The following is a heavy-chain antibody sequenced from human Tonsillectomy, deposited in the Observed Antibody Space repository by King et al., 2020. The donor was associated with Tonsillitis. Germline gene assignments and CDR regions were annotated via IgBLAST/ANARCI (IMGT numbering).Heavy chain of an antibody. CDR2: ISGYNGYT. CDR1: GYTFTTYG. D-gene: IGHD2-2*02. Sequence: VQLVESGAEVKKPGASVKVSCKASGYTFTTYGITWVRQAPGQGLEWMGWISGYNGYTNYAQKLQGRGTMTTDTSTSTAYMQLRSLKSDDTAVYYCARDYCSTTSCYNGYWGQGTLVTVSS. CDR3: ARDYCSTTSCYNGY. V-gene: IGHV1-18*01. J-gene: IGHJ4*02.